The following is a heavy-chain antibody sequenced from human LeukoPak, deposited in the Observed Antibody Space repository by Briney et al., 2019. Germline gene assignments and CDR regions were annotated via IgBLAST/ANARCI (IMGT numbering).Heavy chain of an antibody. CDR1: GGSFSGYY. CDR3: ARALLLWFGELSPYFDY. D-gene: IGHD3-10*01. J-gene: IGHJ4*02. V-gene: IGHV4-34*10. Sequence: PSETLSLTCAVYGGSFSGYYWSWIRQPPGKGLEWIGEIHHSGSTYYNPSLKSRITMSVDTSKNQFYLKLSSVTAADTAVYYCARALLLWFGELSPYFDYWGQGTLVTVSS. CDR2: IHHSGST.